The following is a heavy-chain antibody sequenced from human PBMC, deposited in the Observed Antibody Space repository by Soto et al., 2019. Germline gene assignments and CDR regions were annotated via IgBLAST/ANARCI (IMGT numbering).Heavy chain of an antibody. Sequence: ASVKVCGKASGYTFTRYAMNWVRQAPGQRVEWMGWINPDNGNTKSSQKFQDRVIITRDTSASTAYMDLSSLRSEDTAVYYCARGIATGQLDPWGQGTLVPVSS. V-gene: IGHV1-3*01. D-gene: IGHD2-15*01. CDR2: INPDNGNT. J-gene: IGHJ5*02. CDR3: ARGIATGQLDP. CDR1: GYTFTRYA.